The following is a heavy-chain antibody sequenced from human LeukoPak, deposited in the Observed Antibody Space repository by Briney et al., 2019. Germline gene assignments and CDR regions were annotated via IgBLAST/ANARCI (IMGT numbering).Heavy chain of an antibody. CDR3: ARDTPLYSLYAFDI. Sequence: ASVMVSCKASGYTFTGYYMHWVRQAPGQGLEWMGWINPNSGGTNYAQKFQGRVTMTRDTSISIAYMELSRLRSDDTAVYYCARDTPLYSLYAFDIWGQGTMVTVSS. CDR1: GYTFTGYY. V-gene: IGHV1-2*02. CDR2: INPNSGGT. J-gene: IGHJ3*02. D-gene: IGHD1-26*01.